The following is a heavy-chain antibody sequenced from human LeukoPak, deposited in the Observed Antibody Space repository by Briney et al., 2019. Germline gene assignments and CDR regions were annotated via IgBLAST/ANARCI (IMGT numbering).Heavy chain of an antibody. CDR1: GGSISTHY. CDR3: ARGAWGDDSWSGPTINWVDP. V-gene: IGHV4-59*11. J-gene: IGHJ5*02. CDR2: LFNSGRT. Sequence: SETLSLTCTVSGGSISTHYWSWIRQPPGRGLEWIGYLFNSGRTNYSPSLKSRVTISGDTSKNQFSLWLTSVTAAATAVYYCARGAWGDDSWSGPTINWVDPWGQGILVTVSS. D-gene: IGHD3-3*01.